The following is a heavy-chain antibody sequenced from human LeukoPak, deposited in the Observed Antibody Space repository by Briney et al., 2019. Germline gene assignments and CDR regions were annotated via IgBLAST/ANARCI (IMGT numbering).Heavy chain of an antibody. CDR2: INPNSGGT. D-gene: IGHD3-3*01. CDR3: ATYDFWSGLFDY. J-gene: IGHJ4*02. V-gene: IGHV1-2*02. CDR1: GYTFTGYY. Sequence: ASVKVSCKASGYTFTGYYMHWVRQAPGRGLEWMGWINPNSGGTNYAQKFQGRVTMTRDTSISTAYMELSRLRSDDTAVYYCATYDFWSGLFDYWGQGTLVTVSS.